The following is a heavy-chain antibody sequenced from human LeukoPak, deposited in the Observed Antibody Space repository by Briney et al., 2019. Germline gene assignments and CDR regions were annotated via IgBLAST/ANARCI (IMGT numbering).Heavy chain of an antibody. CDR2: ISSSSSYI. D-gene: IGHD4-17*01. V-gene: IGHV3-21*04. J-gene: IGHJ3*02. CDR1: GFTVSSNY. CDR3: AKDILASDHGDYGSGAFDI. Sequence: GGSLRLSCAASGFTVSSNYMNWVRQAPGKGLEWVSSISSSSSYIYYADSVKGRFTISRDNSKNSLYLQMNSLRTEDTALYYCAKDILASDHGDYGSGAFDIWGQGTMVTVSS.